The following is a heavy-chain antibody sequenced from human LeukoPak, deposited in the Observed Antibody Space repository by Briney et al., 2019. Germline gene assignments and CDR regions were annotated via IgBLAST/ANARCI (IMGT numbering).Heavy chain of an antibody. CDR2: IIPIFGAA. D-gene: IGHD1/OR15-1a*01. V-gene: IGHV1-69*01. CDR3: ARVPLAQTRPFYFYYMDV. J-gene: IGHJ6*03. CDR1: GGTFNIYP. Sequence: SVKVSYKTSGGTFNIYPSNWVRQAPGHGLESMGGIIPIFGAANYAHNFQGRVTITADESTTTAFMELHSLRFEDSAVYFCARVPLAQTRPFYFYYMDVWGQGTTVIVSS.